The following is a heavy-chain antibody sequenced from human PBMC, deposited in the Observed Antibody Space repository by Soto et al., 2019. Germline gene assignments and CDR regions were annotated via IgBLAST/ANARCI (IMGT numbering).Heavy chain of an antibody. V-gene: IGHV4-59*01. CDR2: VSSTGST. Sequence: PSETLSLTCTVSGASITQYYWNWIRQSPGKGLEWIVSVSSTGSTVYNPSLTSRVTVSLDTSKNQFSLTLNSVTAADTAVYYCAGVRGPYCGGDCYPPTASWFDPWGQGTLVTVSS. CDR1: GASITQYY. J-gene: IGHJ5*02. D-gene: IGHD2-21*02. CDR3: AGVRGPYCGGDCYPPTASWFDP.